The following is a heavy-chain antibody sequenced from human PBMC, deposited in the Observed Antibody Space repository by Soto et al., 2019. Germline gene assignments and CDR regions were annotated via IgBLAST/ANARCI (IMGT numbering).Heavy chain of an antibody. CDR3: AKDWLPYTTLAHYYYGMDV. CDR1: GFTFSSYA. J-gene: IGHJ6*02. V-gene: IGHV3-23*01. Sequence: GGSLRLSCAASGFTFSSYAMSWVRQAPGKGLEWVSAISGSGGSTYYADSVKGRFTISRDNSKNTLYLQMNSLRAEDTAVYYCAKDWLPYTTLAHYYYGMDVWGQGTTVTVSS. CDR2: ISGSGGST. D-gene: IGHD5-18*01.